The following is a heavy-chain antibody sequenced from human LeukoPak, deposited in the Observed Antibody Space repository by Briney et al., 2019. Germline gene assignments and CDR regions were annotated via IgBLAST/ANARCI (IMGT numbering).Heavy chain of an antibody. D-gene: IGHD5-18*01. CDR2: IWYDGSNK. J-gene: IGHJ4*02. CDR1: GFTFSSYG. Sequence: GRSLRLSCAASGFTFSSYGMHWVRQAPGKGLEWVAVIWYDGSNKYYADSVKGRFTISRDNSKNTLYLQMNSLRAEDTAVYYCAKGYSYGSYYLDYWGQGTLVTVSS. CDR3: AKGYSYGSYYLDY. V-gene: IGHV3-33*06.